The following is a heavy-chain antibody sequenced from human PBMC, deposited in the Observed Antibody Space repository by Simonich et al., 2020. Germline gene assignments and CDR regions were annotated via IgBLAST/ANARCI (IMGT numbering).Heavy chain of an antibody. J-gene: IGHJ4*02. V-gene: IGHV3-21*01. CDR3: ARDAAGDY. CDR2: MSSRSSYI. CDR1: GLTFSSYS. Sequence: EVQLVESGGGLVKPGGSLRLSCAASGLTFSSYSMNWVRQAPGKGLEWASSMSSRSSYIYYDDSVKGRFTISRDNAKNALYLQMNSLRAEDTAVYYCARDAAGDYWGQGTLVTVSS. D-gene: IGHD6-13*01.